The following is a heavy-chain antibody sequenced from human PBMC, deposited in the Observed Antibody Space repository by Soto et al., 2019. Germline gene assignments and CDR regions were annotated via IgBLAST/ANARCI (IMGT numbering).Heavy chain of an antibody. Sequence: TGGSLRLSCAASGFTFSSYEMNWVRQAPGKGLEWVSYISSSGSTIYYADSVKGRFTISRDNSKNTLYLQMNSLRAEDTAVYYCAKAGYYYDSSGYYPLYYFDYWGQGTLVTVSS. CDR3: AKAGYYYDSSGYYPLYYFDY. V-gene: IGHV3-48*03. CDR1: GFTFSSYE. CDR2: ISSSGSTI. J-gene: IGHJ4*02. D-gene: IGHD3-22*01.